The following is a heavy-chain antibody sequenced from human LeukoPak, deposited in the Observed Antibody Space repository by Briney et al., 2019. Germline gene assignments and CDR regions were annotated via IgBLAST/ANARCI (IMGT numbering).Heavy chain of an antibody. Sequence: SVKVSCKASGYAFPGYYMDWVRQAPGQGLEWMGWINPNSGGTNYAQKFQGRVTMTRDTSISTAYMKLSRLRSDDTAVYYCAPDYYGSRFGDYWGQGTLVTVSS. CDR1: GYAFPGYY. J-gene: IGHJ4*02. CDR2: INPNSGGT. V-gene: IGHV1-2*02. CDR3: APDYYGSRFGDY. D-gene: IGHD3-22*01.